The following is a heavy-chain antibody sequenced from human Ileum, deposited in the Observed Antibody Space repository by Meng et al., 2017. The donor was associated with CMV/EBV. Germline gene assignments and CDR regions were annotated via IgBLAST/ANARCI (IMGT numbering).Heavy chain of an antibody. CDR2: LSSGSSTI. D-gene: IGHD3/OR15-3a*01. J-gene: IGHJ6*02. CDR3: ARVLREFHDHWTGTDYGMDV. CDR1: GFTFSDNY. Sequence: GGSLRLSCAASGFTFSDNYMSWIRRAPGKGLEWVAYLSSGSSTIYYADSVKGRFTISRDNANNSLYLQMNSLRGEDTAVYYCARVLREFHDHWTGTDYGMDVWGQGTTVTVSS. V-gene: IGHV3-11*01.